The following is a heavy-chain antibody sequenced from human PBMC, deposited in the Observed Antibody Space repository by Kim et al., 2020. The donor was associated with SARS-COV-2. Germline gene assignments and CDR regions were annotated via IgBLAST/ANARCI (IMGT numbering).Heavy chain of an antibody. CDR2: ISYAGINQ. D-gene: IGHD1-26*01. CDR1: GFTFSSYG. V-gene: IGHV3-30*18. J-gene: IGHJ4*02. Sequence: GGSLRLSCAASGFTFSSYGMHWVRQAPGKGLEWVTVISYAGINQYYADSVKGRFTISRDNSKNTLFLQMNSLRAEDTAVYYCAKNSKSFSMDDYFENWGQGTPVTVSS. CDR3: AKNSKSFSMDDYFEN.